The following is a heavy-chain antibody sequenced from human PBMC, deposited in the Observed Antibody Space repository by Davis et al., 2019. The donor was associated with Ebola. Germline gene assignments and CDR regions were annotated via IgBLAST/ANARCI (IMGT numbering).Heavy chain of an antibody. Sequence: GESLKISCAASGFTFSSYAMHWVRQAPGKGLEWVAVISYDGSNKYYADSVKGRFTISRDNSKNTLYLQMNSLRAEDTAVYYCARVGSSWYYFDYWGQGTLVTVSS. D-gene: IGHD6-13*01. CDR3: ARVGSSWYYFDY. V-gene: IGHV3-30-3*01. CDR1: GFTFSSYA. J-gene: IGHJ4*02. CDR2: ISYDGSNK.